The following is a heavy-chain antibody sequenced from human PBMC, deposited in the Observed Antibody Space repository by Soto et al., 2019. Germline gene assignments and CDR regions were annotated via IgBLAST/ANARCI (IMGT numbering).Heavy chain of an antibody. V-gene: IGHV1-46*01. J-gene: IGHJ4*02. D-gene: IGHD1-26*01. Sequence: ASVKVSCKPSGYIFSNYHIHWVRQAPGQGLEWMGIINPSDGSTSYAEKLQGRVTMTTDTSTSTVYMELSSLRSVDTAVYYCARDGVMGATTRSQLDSWGQGTLVTVSS. CDR3: ARDGVMGATTRSQLDS. CDR2: INPSDGST. CDR1: GYIFSNYH.